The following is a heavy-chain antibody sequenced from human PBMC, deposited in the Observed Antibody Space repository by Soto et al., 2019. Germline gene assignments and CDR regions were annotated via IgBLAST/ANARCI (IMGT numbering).Heavy chain of an antibody. D-gene: IGHD6-13*01. CDR2: INPSGGST. J-gene: IGHJ6*02. CDR1: GYTFTSYY. V-gene: IGHV1-46*01. CDR3: ASSLVPHYYYYGMDV. Sequence: ASVKVSCKASGYTFTSYYMHWVRQAPGQGLEWMGIINPSGGSTSYAQKFQGRVTMTRDTSTSTVYMELSSLRSEDTAVYYCASSLVPHYYYYGMDVWGQGTTVTVSS.